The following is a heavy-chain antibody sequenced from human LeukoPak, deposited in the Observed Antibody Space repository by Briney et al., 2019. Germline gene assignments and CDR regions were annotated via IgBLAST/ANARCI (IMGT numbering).Heavy chain of an antibody. CDR3: ARAPYYDFWSGYSYYFDY. V-gene: IGHV3-11*04. Sequence: GGSLRLSCAASGFTFSDYYMSWIRQAPGKGLEWVSYISGSGSTIYYADSVKGRFTISRDNAKNSLYLQMNSLRAEDTAVYYCARAPYYDFWSGYSYYFDYWGQGTLVTVSS. D-gene: IGHD3-3*01. CDR1: GFTFSDYY. CDR2: ISGSGSTI. J-gene: IGHJ4*02.